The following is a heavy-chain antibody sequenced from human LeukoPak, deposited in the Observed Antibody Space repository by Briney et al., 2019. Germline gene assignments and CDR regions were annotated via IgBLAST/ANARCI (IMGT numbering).Heavy chain of an antibody. D-gene: IGHD6-13*01. Sequence: PGTSLRLSCVASAFTFNDHGMDWVRQAPGGGLEWVAVIASGGGVKHYADSVKGRFTISRDNSKNTLYLQMNSLRAEDTSVYYCARGAGYSTSWYEGRREEFDYWGQGTLVTVSS. J-gene: IGHJ4*02. CDR2: IASGGGVK. V-gene: IGHV3-30*03. CDR1: AFTFNDHG. CDR3: ARGAGYSTSWYEGRREEFDY.